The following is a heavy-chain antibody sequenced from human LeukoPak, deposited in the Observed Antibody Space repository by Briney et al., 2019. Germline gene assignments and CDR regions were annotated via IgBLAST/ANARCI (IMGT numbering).Heavy chain of an antibody. J-gene: IGHJ4*02. V-gene: IGHV4-59*12. CDR2: IYHSGST. Sequence: SETLSLTCTVSGGSITTYYWNWIRQPPGKGLEWIGYIYHSGSTYYNPSLKSRVTISVDRSKNQFSLKLSSVTAADTAVYYCATERQLVGFAFDYWGQGTLGTVSS. CDR3: ATERQLVGFAFDY. CDR1: GGSITTYY. D-gene: IGHD6-6*01.